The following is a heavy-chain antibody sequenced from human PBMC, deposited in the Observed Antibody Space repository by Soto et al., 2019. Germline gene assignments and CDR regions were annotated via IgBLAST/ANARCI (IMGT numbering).Heavy chain of an antibody. V-gene: IGHV4-34*01. J-gene: IGHJ6*03. D-gene: IGHD1-1*01. CDR1: GGSFSGYY. CDR3: ARGTGTTRYYYYYYMDV. CDR2: INHSGST. Sequence: SETLSLTCAVYGGSFSGYYWSWIRQPPGKGLEWIGEINHSGSTNYNPSLKSRVTISVDTSKNQFSLKLSSVTAADTAVYYCARGTGTTRYYYYYYMDVWGKGTTVTVSS.